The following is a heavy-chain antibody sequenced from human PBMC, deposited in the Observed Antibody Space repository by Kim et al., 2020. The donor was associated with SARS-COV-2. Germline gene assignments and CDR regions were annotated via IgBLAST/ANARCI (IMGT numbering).Heavy chain of an antibody. CDR2: IDDSGRT. J-gene: IGHJ3*02. V-gene: IGHV4-34*01. CDR1: DGPFSGYH. D-gene: IGHD6-19*01. CDR3: ARRRGSGWSLDPFRI. Sequence: SETLSLTCTAHDGPFSGYHWSWIRQVPGKGLEWIGEIDDSGRTRYNPSLTSRVSMTIYTSKSELSLNVTSMTAADTAIYYCARRRGSGWSLDPFRIWGQGTMGVVSS.